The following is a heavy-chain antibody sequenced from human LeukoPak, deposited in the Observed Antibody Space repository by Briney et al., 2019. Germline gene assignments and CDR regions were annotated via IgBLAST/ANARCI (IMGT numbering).Heavy chain of an antibody. CDR2: IKSKTDGGTT. CDR1: GFTFSDYY. V-gene: IGHV3-15*01. D-gene: IGHD1-26*01. Sequence: GGSLGLSCAASGFTFSDYYMSWIRQAPGRGLEWVGRIKSKTDGGTTDYAAPVKGRFTISRDDSKNTLFLQMNSLRAEDTAVYYCAKDRPPPNSGSYSSDYWGQGTLVTVSS. CDR3: AKDRPPPNSGSYSSDY. J-gene: IGHJ4*02.